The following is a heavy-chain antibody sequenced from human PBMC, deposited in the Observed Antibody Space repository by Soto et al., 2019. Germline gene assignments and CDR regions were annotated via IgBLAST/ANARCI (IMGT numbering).Heavy chain of an antibody. Sequence: EVQLLESGGGLVQPGESLRLSGAASDFIFSNYAMSWVRQSPGKGLQWVSVISPSGRTTYYADSVEGRFTISRDNSKNTVFLQMNGLRAEDTAVYYCAKHFSAWYSQGFDYWGQGTLVTVSS. CDR3: AKHFSAWYSQGFDY. D-gene: IGHD6-19*01. CDR2: ISPSGRTT. J-gene: IGHJ4*02. V-gene: IGHV3-23*01. CDR1: DFIFSNYA.